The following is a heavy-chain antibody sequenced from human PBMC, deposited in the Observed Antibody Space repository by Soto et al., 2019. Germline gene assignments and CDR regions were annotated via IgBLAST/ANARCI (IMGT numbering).Heavy chain of an antibody. J-gene: IGHJ4*02. CDR3: ARVRGAAGKGAWFEY. CDR2: ISYDGSNK. CDR1: GFTFSSYA. Sequence: QVQLVESGGGVVQPGRSLRLSCAASGFTFSSYAMHWVRQAPGKGLEWVAVISYDGSNKYYADSVKGRFTISRDNSKNTLYLQMNSLRAEDTAVYYCARVRGAAGKGAWFEYWGQGTLVTVSS. D-gene: IGHD6-13*01. V-gene: IGHV3-30-3*01.